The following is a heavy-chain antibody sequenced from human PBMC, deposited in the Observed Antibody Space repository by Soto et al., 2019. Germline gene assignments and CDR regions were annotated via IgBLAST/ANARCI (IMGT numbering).Heavy chain of an antibody. J-gene: IGHJ6*02. CDR3: AKAATDYDFWSGSPYGMDV. V-gene: IGHV3-23*01. D-gene: IGHD3-3*01. CDR2: ISCSGGST. CDR1: GFTFSSYA. Sequence: GGSLRLSCASSGFTFSSYAMSWVRQAPGKGLEWISSISCSGGSTYYADSVKGRFTISRDNSKNTLYLQMNSLRAEDTAVYYCAKAATDYDFWSGSPYGMDVWGQGTTVTVSS.